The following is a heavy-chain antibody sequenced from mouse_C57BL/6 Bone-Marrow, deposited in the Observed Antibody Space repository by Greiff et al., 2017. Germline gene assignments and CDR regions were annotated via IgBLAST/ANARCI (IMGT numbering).Heavy chain of an antibody. CDR1: GYTFTSYW. V-gene: IGHV1-55*01. Sequence: QVQLQQPGAELVKPGASVKMSCKASGYTFTSYWITWVKQRPGQGLEWIGDIYPGSGSTNYNEKFKSKATLTVDTSSSTAYLQLSSLTSEDAAVYYCARPYYSNYCYFDVWGTGTTVTVSS. J-gene: IGHJ1*03. CDR3: ARPYYSNYCYFDV. CDR2: IYPGSGST. D-gene: IGHD2-5*01.